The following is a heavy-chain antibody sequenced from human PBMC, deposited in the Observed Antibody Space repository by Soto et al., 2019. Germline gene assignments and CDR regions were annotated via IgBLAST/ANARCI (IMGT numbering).Heavy chain of an antibody. CDR1: GGSISSYY. V-gene: IGHV4-59*01. J-gene: IGHJ4*02. Sequence: SETLSLTCTVSGGSISSYYWSWIRQPPGKGLEWIGYIYYSGSTNYNPSLKSRVTISVDTPKNQFSLKLSSVTAADTAVYYCARDVGPFDFDYWGQGTLVTVSS. CDR2: IYYSGST. CDR3: ARDVGPFDFDY. D-gene: IGHD1-26*01.